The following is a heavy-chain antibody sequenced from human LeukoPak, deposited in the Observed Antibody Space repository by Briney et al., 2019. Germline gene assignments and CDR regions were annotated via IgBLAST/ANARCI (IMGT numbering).Heavy chain of an antibody. V-gene: IGHV4-34*01. D-gene: IGHD3-16*01. CDR2: IHHSGNA. CDR3: ARAYSYDYAYYFDY. Sequence: SETLSLTCTVSGGSFSGFYWSWIRQSPGKGLGWIGEIHHSGNASYNPPLNSRVTISLDTSKKQLSLNLTSVTAADTAVYYCARAYSYDYAYYFDYWGQGTLVTVSS. J-gene: IGHJ4*02. CDR1: GGSFSGFY.